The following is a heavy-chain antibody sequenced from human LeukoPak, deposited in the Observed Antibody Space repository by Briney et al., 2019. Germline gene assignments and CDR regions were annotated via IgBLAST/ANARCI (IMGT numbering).Heavy chain of an antibody. D-gene: IGHD1-26*01. Sequence: GRSLRLSCIASGFTFTRNCMHWVRHAPGKGLEWVAAIPHDGSSALYADSVKGRFIISRDNSKNTQYLQMNSLRIEDSAVYYCATGSDFYYDSWGQGILVTVSS. CDR1: GFTFTRNC. J-gene: IGHJ5*01. V-gene: IGHV3-30-3*01. CDR3: ATGSDFYYDS. CDR2: IPHDGSSA.